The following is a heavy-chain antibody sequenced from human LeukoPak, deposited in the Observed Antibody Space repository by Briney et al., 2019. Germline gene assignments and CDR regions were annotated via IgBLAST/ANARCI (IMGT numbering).Heavy chain of an antibody. J-gene: IGHJ4*02. CDR3: ARDSSYSGYGYFDY. D-gene: IGHD5-12*01. Sequence: GALRLSFSASGFTFSDYYNSWVRPAPGKGLEWVSYISSSGSTIYYADSVKGRFTISRDNAKNSLYLQMNSLRAEDTAVYYCARDSSYSGYGYFDYWGQGTLVTVSS. CDR1: GFTFSDYY. CDR2: ISSSGSTI. V-gene: IGHV3-11*01.